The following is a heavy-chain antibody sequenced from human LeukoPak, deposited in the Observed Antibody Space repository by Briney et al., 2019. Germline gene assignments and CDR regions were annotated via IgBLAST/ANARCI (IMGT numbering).Heavy chain of an antibody. D-gene: IGHD3-3*01. CDR2: ISWDGDST. V-gene: IGHV3-43D*03. J-gene: IGHJ4*02. Sequence: GGSLRLSCAASGFTFSNYAMSWVRQAPGKGLEWVSLISWDGDSTYYADSVRGRFTISRDNSKNSLYLQMNSLRAEDTALYYCAKSGFWSGYFPLDYWGQGTLVTVSS. CDR3: AKSGFWSGYFPLDY. CDR1: GFTFSNYA.